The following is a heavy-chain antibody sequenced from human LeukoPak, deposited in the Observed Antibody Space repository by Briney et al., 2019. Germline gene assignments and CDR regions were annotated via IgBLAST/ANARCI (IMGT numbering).Heavy chain of an antibody. D-gene: IGHD6-13*01. J-gene: IGHJ4*02. CDR1: GGSISSYY. Sequence: SETLSLTCTVSGGSISSYYWSWIRQPAGKGMEWIGRIYTSGSTNYNPSLKSRVTMLVDTSKNQFSLKLSSVTAADTAVYYCARDSSSQGYFDYWGQGTLVTVSS. CDR2: IYTSGST. V-gene: IGHV4-4*07. CDR3: ARDSSSQGYFDY.